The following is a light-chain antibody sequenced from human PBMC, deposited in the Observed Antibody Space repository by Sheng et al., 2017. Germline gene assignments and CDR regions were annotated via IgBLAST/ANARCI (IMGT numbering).Light chain of an antibody. V-gene: IGLV1-40*01. J-gene: IGLJ1*01. CDR2: GNN. Sequence: QSVLTQPPSVSGAPGQRVTISCTGSSSNIGAGYDVHWYQQVAGTAPKLLIYGNNIRPSGVPDRFSGSKSGNTASLTVSGLQAEDEADYYCSSYAGSNRGVFGTGTKVTVL. CDR1: SSNIGAGYD. CDR3: SSYAGSNRGV.